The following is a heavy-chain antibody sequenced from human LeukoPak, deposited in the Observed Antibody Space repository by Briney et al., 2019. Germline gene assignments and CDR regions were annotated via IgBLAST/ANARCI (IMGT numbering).Heavy chain of an antibody. J-gene: IGHJ4*02. CDR3: ARDRYYDSSGYHY. Sequence: GGSLRLSCAASGFTVSSNYMSWVRQAPGKGLEWVSVIYSGGSTYYADSVKGRFTISRDNSKNTLYLQMNSLRAEDTAVYYCARDRYYDSSGYHYWGQGTLVTVSS. CDR1: GFTVSSNY. D-gene: IGHD3-22*01. CDR2: IYSGGST. V-gene: IGHV3-53*01.